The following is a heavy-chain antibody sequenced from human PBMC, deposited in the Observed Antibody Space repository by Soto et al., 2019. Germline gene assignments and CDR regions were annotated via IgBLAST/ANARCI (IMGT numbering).Heavy chain of an antibody. CDR1: GFTFSDYY. CDR3: ARSSSWSPNRFDP. J-gene: IGHJ5*02. Sequence: GGSLRLSCAASGFTFSDYYMSWIRQAPGKGLEWVSYISSSSSYANYADSVKGRFTISRDNAKNSLYLQMNSLRAEDTAVYYCARSSSWSPNRFDPWGQGTLVTVSS. CDR2: ISSSSSYA. V-gene: IGHV3-11*06. D-gene: IGHD6-13*01.